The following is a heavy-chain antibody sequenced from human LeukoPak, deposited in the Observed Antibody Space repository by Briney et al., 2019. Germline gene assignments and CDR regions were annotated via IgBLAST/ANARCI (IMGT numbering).Heavy chain of an antibody. V-gene: IGHV3-43*01. CDR3: VGSLYGSRTDY. Sequence: HTGGSLRLSCAASGFTFDDYTMHWVRQAPGKGLEWVSLISWDGGSTYYADSVKGRFTISRDNAKNTLYLQMNSLRDEDTAVYYCVGSLYGSRTDYWGQGTLVTVSS. D-gene: IGHD6-13*01. CDR2: ISWDGGST. CDR1: GFTFDDYT. J-gene: IGHJ4*02.